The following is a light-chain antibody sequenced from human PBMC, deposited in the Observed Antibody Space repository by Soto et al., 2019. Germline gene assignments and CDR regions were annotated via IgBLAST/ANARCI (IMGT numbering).Light chain of an antibody. CDR2: EVT. J-gene: IGLJ1*01. Sequence: QSVLTQPASVSGSLGQSITISCTGTGSDIAGYNHISWYQQLPGKAPKLMIYEVTIRPSGISNRFSGSKSGNTASLTISGLQAEDEADYFCTSFTSTSSLYVFGTGTKLTVL. CDR1: GSDIAGYNH. CDR3: TSFTSTSSLYV. V-gene: IGLV2-14*01.